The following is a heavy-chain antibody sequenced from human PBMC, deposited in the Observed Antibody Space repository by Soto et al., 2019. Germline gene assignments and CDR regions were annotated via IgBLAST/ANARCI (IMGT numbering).Heavy chain of an antibody. CDR1: GGSMISYY. CDR3: ARDPGSGSYYGWFDP. J-gene: IGHJ5*02. Sequence: SETLSLTCTVSGGSMISYYWSWIRPPPGRGLEWIGFIYYAGSTKYNPSLNSRVTISVDTSKNQFSLTVTSVTAADTAVYYCARDPGSGSYYGWFDPWGQGTLVTVSS. CDR2: IYYAGST. V-gene: IGHV4-59*12. D-gene: IGHD3-10*01.